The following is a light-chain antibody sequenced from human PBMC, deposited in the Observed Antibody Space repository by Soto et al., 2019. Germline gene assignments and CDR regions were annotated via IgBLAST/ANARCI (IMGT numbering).Light chain of an antibody. CDR1: QSISSY. CDR3: QQSYSTPFT. V-gene: IGKV1-39*01. Sequence: DIQMTQSPSSLSASVGGRVTITCRASQSISSYLNWYQQKPGKAPKLLIYAAFSLQSGVPSRFSGSGSGTDFTLTISSLQPEDFATYYCQQSYSTPFTFGQGTRLESK. CDR2: AAF. J-gene: IGKJ5*01.